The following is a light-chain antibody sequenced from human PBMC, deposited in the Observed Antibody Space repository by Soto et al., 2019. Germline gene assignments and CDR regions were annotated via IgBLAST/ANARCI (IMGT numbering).Light chain of an antibody. CDR1: QSVSRK. Sequence: EIVMTQSPATLSVSLGERATLSCRASQSVSRKLAWYQQKPGQAPRLLVFGASTTATGIPARFSGSGSGTEFTLSISSLQSEDFAVYYCQQYNSYPTFGQGTKVEI. CDR3: QQYNSYPT. CDR2: GAS. V-gene: IGKV3-15*01. J-gene: IGKJ1*01.